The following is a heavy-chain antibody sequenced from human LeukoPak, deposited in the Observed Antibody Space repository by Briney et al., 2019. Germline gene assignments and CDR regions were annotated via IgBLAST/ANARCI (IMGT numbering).Heavy chain of an antibody. CDR3: AKDGTLWSGAYYFDY. D-gene: IGHD3-10*01. J-gene: IGHJ4*02. Sequence: GGSLRLSCVASGFSFSKFAMSWVRQAPGEGLEWVSGISDSGSRTYYADSVKGRFTLSRDISKSTFYLQLSRLRVDDTAVYYCAKDGTLWSGAYYFDYWGQGTLVTVSS. CDR2: ISDSGSRT. V-gene: IGHV3-23*01. CDR1: GFSFSKFA.